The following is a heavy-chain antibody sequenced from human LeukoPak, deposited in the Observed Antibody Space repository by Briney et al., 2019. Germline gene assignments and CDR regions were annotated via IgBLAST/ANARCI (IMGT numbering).Heavy chain of an antibody. CDR2: ISAYNGNT. CDR1: GYTFTYYG. Sequence: GASVKVSCKASGYTFTYYGISWVRQAPGQGLEWMGWISAYNGNTNYAQRLQGRVTMTTDTSTSTAYMELRSLRSDDTAVYYCARDQTIIAASLYWYFDLWAVAPWSLSPQ. V-gene: IGHV1-18*01. CDR3: ARDQTIIAASLYWYFDL. J-gene: IGHJ2*01. D-gene: IGHD6-25*01.